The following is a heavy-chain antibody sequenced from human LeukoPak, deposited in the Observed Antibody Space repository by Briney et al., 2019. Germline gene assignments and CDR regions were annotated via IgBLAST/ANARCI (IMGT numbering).Heavy chain of an antibody. J-gene: IGHJ3*02. CDR2: IYHSRST. D-gene: IGHD1-26*01. Sequence: PSETLSLTCTVSGGSISSSSYYWGWIRQPPGKGLEWIGEIYHSRSTNYNPSLKSRVTISVDKSKNQFSLKLSSVTAADTAVYYCARDLAREEDAFDIWGQGTMVTVSS. CDR1: GGSISSSSYY. CDR3: ARDLAREEDAFDI. V-gene: IGHV4-39*07.